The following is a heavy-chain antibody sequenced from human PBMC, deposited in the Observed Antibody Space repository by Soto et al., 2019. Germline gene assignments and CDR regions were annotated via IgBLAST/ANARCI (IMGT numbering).Heavy chain of an antibody. D-gene: IGHD6-13*01. CDR3: ARHSSWYEAGPWSPPGPDY. V-gene: IGHV2-5*02. CDR1: GFSLSTSGVG. CDR2: IYWDDDK. Sequence: SGPTLVNPTQTLTLTCTFSGFSLSTSGVGVGWIRQPPGKALEWLALIYWDDDKRYSPSLKSRLTITKDTSKNQVVLTMTNMDPVDTATYYCARHSSWYEAGPWSPPGPDYWGQGTLVTVSS. J-gene: IGHJ4*02.